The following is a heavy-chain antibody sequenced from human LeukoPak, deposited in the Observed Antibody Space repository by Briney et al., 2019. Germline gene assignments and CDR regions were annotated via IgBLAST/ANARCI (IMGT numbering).Heavy chain of an antibody. CDR3: AKVAHYYYGSESYYFFEH. D-gene: IGHD3-10*01. J-gene: IGHJ4*02. V-gene: IGHV3-21*01. CDR1: GFTFSSYS. CDR2: ISSSSSYI. Sequence: AGGSLRLSCAASGFTFSSYSVNWIRQAPGKGLEWVSSISSSSSYIYYADSVKGRFTISRDNAKNSLYLQMNSLRVEDTATYYCAKVAHYYYGSESYYFFEHWGQGTPVTASS.